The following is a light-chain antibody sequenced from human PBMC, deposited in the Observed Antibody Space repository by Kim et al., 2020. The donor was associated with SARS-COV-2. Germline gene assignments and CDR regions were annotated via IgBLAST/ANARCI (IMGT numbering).Light chain of an antibody. Sequence: DIVMTQSPLSLPFTPGEPASISCRSSQSLLHSNGYNYLDWYLQKPGQSPQLLIYLGSNRASGVPDRFSDSGSGTDFTLKISRVEAEDVGVYYCMQALQSWTFGQGTKVDIK. V-gene: IGKV2-28*01. CDR2: LGS. CDR3: MQALQSWT. CDR1: QSLLHSNGYNY. J-gene: IGKJ1*01.